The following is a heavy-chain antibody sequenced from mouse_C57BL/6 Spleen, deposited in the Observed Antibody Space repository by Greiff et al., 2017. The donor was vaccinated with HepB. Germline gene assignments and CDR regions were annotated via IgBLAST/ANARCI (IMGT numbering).Heavy chain of an antibody. D-gene: IGHD2-4*01. V-gene: IGHV1-39*01. CDR3: ARSYDYDVPYAMDY. CDR2: INPNYGTT. CDR1: GYSFTDYN. J-gene: IGHJ4*01. Sequence: VQLKESGPELVKPGASVKISCKASGYSFTDYNMNWVKQSNGKSLEWIGVINPNYGTTSYNQKFKGKSTLTVDHSSSTAYMQLNSLTSEDSAVYYCARSYDYDVPYAMDYWGQGTSVTVSS.